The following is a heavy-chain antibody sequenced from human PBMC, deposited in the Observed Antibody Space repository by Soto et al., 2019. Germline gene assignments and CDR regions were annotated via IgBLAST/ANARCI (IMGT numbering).Heavy chain of an antibody. V-gene: IGHV4-31*01. Sequence: PSETLSLTCTVSGGSISSGGYYWSWIRQHPGKGLEWIGYIYYSGSTYYNPSLKSQVTISVDTSKNQFSLKLSSVTAADTAVYYCARVLIKPPGYYYYYYMDVWGKGTTVTVSS. CDR1: GGSISSGGYY. D-gene: IGHD3-10*01. CDR2: IYYSGST. CDR3: ARVLIKPPGYYYYYYMDV. J-gene: IGHJ6*03.